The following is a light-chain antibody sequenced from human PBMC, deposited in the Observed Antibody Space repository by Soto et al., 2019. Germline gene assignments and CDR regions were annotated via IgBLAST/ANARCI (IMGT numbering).Light chain of an antibody. J-gene: IGLJ1*01. CDR1: SSDVGGYNY. V-gene: IGLV2-8*01. CDR2: EVN. CDR3: SSYAGSSNV. Sequence: QSVLTQPPSSSGSPGQSVAISCTGTSSDVGGYNYVSWYQQPPGKAPKLMIYEVNKRPSGVPGRFAGSKSGNTASLTVSGLQAEDEADYYCSSYAGSSNVFGTGTKVTVL.